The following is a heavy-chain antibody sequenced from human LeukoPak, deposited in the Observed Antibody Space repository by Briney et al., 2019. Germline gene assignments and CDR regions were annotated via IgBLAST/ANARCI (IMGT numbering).Heavy chain of an antibody. CDR2: IFYTGST. Sequence: SETLSLTCTVSGGSISSSSSYWDWIRQPPGKGLEWIGSIFYTGSTYYNPSLKSRVTISVDTSKNQFSLKLSSVTAADTAVYYCARHGRNSYYYYMDVWGKGTTVTVSS. J-gene: IGHJ6*03. V-gene: IGHV4-39*01. CDR3: ARHGRNSYYYYMDV. D-gene: IGHD1-26*01. CDR1: GGSISSSSSY.